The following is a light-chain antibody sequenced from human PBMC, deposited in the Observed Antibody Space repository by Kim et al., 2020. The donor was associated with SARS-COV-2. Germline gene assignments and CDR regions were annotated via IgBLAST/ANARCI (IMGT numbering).Light chain of an antibody. Sequence: ALGQTVRLTCQGDSLRNYYATWYQQRPGQAPTLVLYGKYDRPSGIPDRFSGSASGNTASLTITGAQAEDEGDYYCSSRDSTGDYVVFGGGTQLTVL. CDR3: SSRDSTGDYVV. CDR2: GKY. V-gene: IGLV3-19*01. CDR1: SLRNYY. J-gene: IGLJ3*02.